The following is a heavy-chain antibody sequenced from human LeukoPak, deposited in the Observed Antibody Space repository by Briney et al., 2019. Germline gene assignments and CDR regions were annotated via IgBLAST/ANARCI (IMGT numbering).Heavy chain of an antibody. D-gene: IGHD6-6*01. V-gene: IGHV4-34*01. Sequence: PSETLSLTCAVYGGSFSGYYWSWIRQPPGKGLEWIGEINHSGSTNYNTSLKSRVTISVDTSKNQFSLKLSSVTAADTAVYYCARVLQEYSSFLLDYWGQGTLVTVSS. CDR2: INHSGST. CDR3: ARVLQEYSSFLLDY. CDR1: GGSFSGYY. J-gene: IGHJ4*02.